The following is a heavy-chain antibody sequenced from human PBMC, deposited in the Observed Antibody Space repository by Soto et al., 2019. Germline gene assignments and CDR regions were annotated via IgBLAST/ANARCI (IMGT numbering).Heavy chain of an antibody. CDR1: GGSISSSRYY. CDR3: ARQDSVWFGDNIDY. CDR2: IHYSGST. D-gene: IGHD3-10*01. Sequence: QLQLQESGPGLVKPSETLSLTCSVSGGSISSSRYYWGWIRQPPGKGLAWIGTIHYSGSTYYNPSLKSRVTISVDMSKHQFSLKLSSVTAADTAVYYCARQDSVWFGDNIDYWGQGTLVTVSS. V-gene: IGHV4-39*01. J-gene: IGHJ4*02.